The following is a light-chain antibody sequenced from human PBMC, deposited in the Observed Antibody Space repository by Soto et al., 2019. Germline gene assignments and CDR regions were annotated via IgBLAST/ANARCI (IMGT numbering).Light chain of an antibody. J-gene: IGLJ2*01. CDR3: CSYAGSVV. V-gene: IGLV2-11*01. CDR2: DVS. Sequence: QSALTQPRSVSGSPGQSVTISCTGTSSDVGGYNYVSWYRQHPGKAPKLMIYDVSKRPSGVPDRFSGSKSGNTASLTISGLQADDEADYYCCSYAGSVVFGGGTKVTVL. CDR1: SSDVGGYNY.